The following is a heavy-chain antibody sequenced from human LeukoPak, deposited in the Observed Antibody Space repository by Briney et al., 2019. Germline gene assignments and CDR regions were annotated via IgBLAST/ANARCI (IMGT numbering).Heavy chain of an antibody. J-gene: IGHJ4*02. CDR2: INHSGST. D-gene: IGHD1/OR15-1a*01. CDR1: GGSFSGYY. CDR3: AARGGNIPPHSLDY. Sequence: SETLSLTCAVYGGSFSGYYWSWIRQPPGKGLEWIGEINHSGSTNYNPSLKSRVTISVDTSKNQFSLKLSSVTAADTAVYYCAARGGNIPPHSLDYWGQGTLVTVSS. V-gene: IGHV4-34*01.